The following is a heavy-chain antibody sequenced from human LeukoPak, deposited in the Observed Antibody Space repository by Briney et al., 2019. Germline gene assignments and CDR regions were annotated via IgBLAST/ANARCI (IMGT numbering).Heavy chain of an antibody. CDR2: VSGSGRNT. CDR1: GFTFSNYA. CDR3: AKLSGPGY. J-gene: IGHJ4*02. D-gene: IGHD2-8*02. V-gene: IGHV3-23*01. Sequence: GGSLRLSCAGSGFTFSNYAMTWVRQAPGKGLEWVSSVSGSGRNTFYPDSVEGRFTISRDNSKNTVYLQMNSLRADDTAVYYCAKLSGPGYWGQGTLVTVSS.